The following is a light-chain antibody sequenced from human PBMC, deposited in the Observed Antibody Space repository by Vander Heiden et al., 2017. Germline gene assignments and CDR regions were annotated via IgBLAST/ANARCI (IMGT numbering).Light chain of an antibody. CDR2: DDS. CDR3: QVWDTSSDHPYVV. Sequence: SYELTQPPSVSVAPGQTARITCGGNNIGSKSVHWYQHKPGQAPVLVVYDDSDRPSGIPEQFSGSNSGNTATLTISRVEAGDEADYYCQVWDTSSDHPYVVFGGGTKLTVL. V-gene: IGLV3-21*02. CDR1: NIGSKS. J-gene: IGLJ2*01.